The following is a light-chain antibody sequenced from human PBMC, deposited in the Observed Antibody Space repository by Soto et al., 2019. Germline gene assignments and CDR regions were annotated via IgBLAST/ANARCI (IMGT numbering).Light chain of an antibody. V-gene: IGLV1-44*01. CDR1: SSNIGDNT. CDR3: ATWDDSLNGYV. CDR2: STT. Sequence: QSVLTQPPSASGTPGQRVTISCSGSSSNIGDNTVAWYQQLPGTAPNLLIYSTTQRPSGVPARFSGSKSGTSASLAISGLQSEDEADYYCATWDDSLNGYVFGSGTQLTVL. J-gene: IGLJ7*01.